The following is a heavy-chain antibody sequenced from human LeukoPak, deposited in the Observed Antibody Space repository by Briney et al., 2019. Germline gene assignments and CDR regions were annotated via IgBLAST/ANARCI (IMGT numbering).Heavy chain of an antibody. D-gene: IGHD1-14*01. CDR3: ARFILGTIETA. J-gene: IGHJ3*01. CDR2: ISSSSSYI. Sequence: GGSLRLSCAASGFTFSSYSMNWVRQAPGKGLEWVSSISSSSSYIYYADSVKGRFTISRDNAKNSLYLQMNSLRAEDTAIYYCARFILGTIETAWGQGTMVTVSS. CDR1: GFTFSSYS. V-gene: IGHV3-21*01.